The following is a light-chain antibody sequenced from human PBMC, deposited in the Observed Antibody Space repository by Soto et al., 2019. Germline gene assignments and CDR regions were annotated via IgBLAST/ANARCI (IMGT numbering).Light chain of an antibody. Sequence: EIVLTQSPGSLSLSPGERATLSCRASQSVDSRFFAWYQQRPGQAPRLLIYGASRRATGIPDRFTGSGSGTACTLALSGLEPEDVALAYAQQWDCSVTFGLGPKVVIK. J-gene: IGKJ1*01. V-gene: IGKV3-20*01. CDR2: GAS. CDR3: QQWDCSVT. CDR1: QSVDSRF.